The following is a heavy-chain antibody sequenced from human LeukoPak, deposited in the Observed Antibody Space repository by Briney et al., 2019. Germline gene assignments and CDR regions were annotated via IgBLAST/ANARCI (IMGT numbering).Heavy chain of an antibody. J-gene: IGHJ1*01. Sequence: PGRSLRLSCAASGFTFSTYGMHWVRQAPGKGLEWVAGISYDGSTEQYADSVKGRFTISRDNSKIILYLQINSLRAEDTAVYYCARDASDTAMVGYFQHWGQGTLVTVSS. V-gene: IGHV3-30*03. CDR2: ISYDGSTE. CDR1: GFTFSTYG. D-gene: IGHD5-18*01. CDR3: ARDASDTAMVGYFQH.